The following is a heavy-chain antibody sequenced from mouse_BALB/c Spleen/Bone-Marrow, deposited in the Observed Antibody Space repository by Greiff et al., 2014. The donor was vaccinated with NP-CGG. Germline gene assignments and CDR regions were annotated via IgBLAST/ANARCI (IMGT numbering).Heavy chain of an antibody. V-gene: IGHV14-3*02. CDR2: IDPANGNT. CDR3: AIYYSNYYAMDY. Sequence: EVNVVESGAELVKPGASVKLSCTASGFNIKDTYMHWVKQRPEQGLEWIGRIDPANGNTKYDPKFQGKATITADTSSNTAYLQLSSLTSEDTAVYYCAIYYSNYYAMDYWGQGTSVTVSS. D-gene: IGHD2-5*01. CDR1: GFNIKDTY. J-gene: IGHJ4*01.